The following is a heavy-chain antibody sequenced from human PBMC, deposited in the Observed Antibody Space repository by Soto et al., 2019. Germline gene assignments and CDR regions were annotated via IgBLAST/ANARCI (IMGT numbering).Heavy chain of an antibody. CDR2: IGIADDT. D-gene: IGHD6-19*01. CDR1: GFTFSTCG. J-gene: IGHJ4*02. Sequence: EVQLVESGGGLVQPGGSLRLSCAASGFTFSTCGMHWVRQVTGKGLEWVSSIGIADDTSYAGSVKGRFTVSRENAKNSLYLQMNKLRAGDTAVYYCARSQVAGTFDYWGQGTLVTVSS. CDR3: ARSQVAGTFDY. V-gene: IGHV3-13*01.